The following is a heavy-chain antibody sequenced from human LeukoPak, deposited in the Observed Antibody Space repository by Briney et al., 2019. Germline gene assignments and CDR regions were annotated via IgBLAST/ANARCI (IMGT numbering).Heavy chain of an antibody. CDR1: GSTFSSYA. V-gene: IGHV3-64*01. CDR3: ARGDSMIVVVKGFDS. J-gene: IGHJ4*02. CDR2: ISTNGGST. Sequence: GGSLRLSCAASGSTFSSYAMHWVRQAPGKGLEYVSAISTNGGSTYYANSVKGRFTISRDNSKNTLYLQMGSLRAEDMAMYYCARGDSMIVVVKGFDSWGQGTLVTVSS. D-gene: IGHD3-22*01.